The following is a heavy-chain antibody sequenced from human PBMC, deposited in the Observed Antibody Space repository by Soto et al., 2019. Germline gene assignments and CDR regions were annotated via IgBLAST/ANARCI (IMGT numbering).Heavy chain of an antibody. D-gene: IGHD2-21*01. J-gene: IGHJ4*02. CDR3: VNDHPQGGIAILIGGH. CDR1: GFTFGSYA. CDR2: ISGSGDIP. V-gene: IGHV3-23*01. Sequence: VHLLESGGGLAPPGGSLRLSCAGSGFTFGSYAMSWVRQAPGKGLEWVSAISGSGDIPYYADSVKGRFTISRDNSKNAVALQMDSLRVEDTAVYYCVNDHPQGGIAILIGGHWGQGTLVTVSS.